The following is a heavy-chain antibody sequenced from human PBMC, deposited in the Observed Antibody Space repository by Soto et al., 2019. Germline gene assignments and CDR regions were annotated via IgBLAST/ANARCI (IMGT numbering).Heavy chain of an antibody. CDR1: GYTFTTYY. Sequence: GASVKVSCKASGYTFTTYYMHWLRQARGQGLEWMGIITPSSGSTRYEQKFQDRVTMTRDTSTSTVYMELSSLRSEDTAVYYCARAVSTQTATIDYWGQGTLVTVSS. CDR2: ITPSSGST. CDR3: ARAVSTQTATIDY. D-gene: IGHD4-17*01. J-gene: IGHJ4*02. V-gene: IGHV1-46*01.